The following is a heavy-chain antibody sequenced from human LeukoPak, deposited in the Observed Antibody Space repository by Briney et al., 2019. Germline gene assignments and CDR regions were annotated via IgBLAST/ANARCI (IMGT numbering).Heavy chain of an antibody. Sequence: PSETLSLTCTVSGGSISSSSYYWGWIRQPPGKGLGWIGSIYYSGSTYYNPSLKSRVTISVDTSKNQFSLKLSSVTAADTAVYYCAGHPDSSGYYFWFDPWGQGTLVTVSS. J-gene: IGHJ5*02. CDR2: IYYSGST. D-gene: IGHD3-22*01. CDR1: GGSISSSSYY. CDR3: AGHPDSSGYYFWFDP. V-gene: IGHV4-39*01.